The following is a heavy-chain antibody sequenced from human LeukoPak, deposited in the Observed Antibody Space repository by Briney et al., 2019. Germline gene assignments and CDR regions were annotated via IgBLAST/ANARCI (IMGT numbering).Heavy chain of an antibody. CDR2: ISSNSGTI. CDR3: ARYDNSGYYYYFDY. CDR1: GFTFSRYG. V-gene: IGHV3-48*01. D-gene: IGHD3-22*01. J-gene: IGHJ4*02. Sequence: GGSLRLSCAASGFTFSRYGMSWVRQAPGKGLEWVSYISSNSGTIDYADSVKGRFTISRDNAKNSLYLQMNSLRAEDTAVYYCARYDNSGYYYYFDYWGQGTLVTVSS.